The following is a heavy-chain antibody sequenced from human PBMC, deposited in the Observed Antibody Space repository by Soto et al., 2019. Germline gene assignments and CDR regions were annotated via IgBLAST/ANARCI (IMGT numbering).Heavy chain of an antibody. V-gene: IGHV1-69*01. CDR3: ARLNTYYYDSSGYFNY. CDR1: GGTFSSHA. J-gene: IGHJ4*02. CDR2: IIPIFGTA. D-gene: IGHD3-22*01. Sequence: QVQLVQSGAEVKKPGSSVKVSCKASGGTFSSHAISWVRQAPGQGLEWMGGIIPIFGTANYAQKFQGRVTITADESTSTAYMELSSLRSEDTAVYYCARLNTYYYDSSGYFNYWGQGTLVTVSS.